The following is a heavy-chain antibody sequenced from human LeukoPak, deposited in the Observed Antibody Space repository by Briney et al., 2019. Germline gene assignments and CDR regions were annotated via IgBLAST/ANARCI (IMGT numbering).Heavy chain of an antibody. V-gene: IGHV4-39*01. CDR3: ASTYSGSYGFDY. J-gene: IGHJ4*02. Sequence: PETLSLTCTVSGGSISSSSYYWGWTRQPPGKGLEWIGSIYYSGSTYYNPSLKSRVTISVDTSKNQFSLKLSSVTAADTAVYYCASTYSGSYGFDYWGQGTLVTVSS. D-gene: IGHD1-26*01. CDR1: GGSISSSSYY. CDR2: IYYSGST.